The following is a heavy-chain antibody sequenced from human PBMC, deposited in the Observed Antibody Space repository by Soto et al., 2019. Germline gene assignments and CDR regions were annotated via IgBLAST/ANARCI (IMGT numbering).Heavy chain of an antibody. CDR2: INHSGST. Sequence: PSETLSLTCAVYGGSFSGYYWSWIRQPPGKGLEWIGEINHSGSTNYNPSLKSRVTISVDTSKNQFSLKLSSVTAADTAVYYCARAQYSSSSHDQDYYYGMDVWGQGTTVTVSS. CDR3: ARAQYSSSSHDQDYYYGMDV. V-gene: IGHV4-34*01. D-gene: IGHD6-6*01. J-gene: IGHJ6*02. CDR1: GGSFSGYY.